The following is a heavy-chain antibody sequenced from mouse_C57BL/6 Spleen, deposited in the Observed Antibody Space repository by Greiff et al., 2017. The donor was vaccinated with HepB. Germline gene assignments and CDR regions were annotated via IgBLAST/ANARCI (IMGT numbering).Heavy chain of an antibody. CDR3: ARLGIYYGNYAMDY. CDR2: ISSGSSTI. D-gene: IGHD2-1*01. CDR1: GFTFSDYG. V-gene: IGHV5-17*01. Sequence: DVMLVESGGGLVKPGGSLKLSCAASGFTFSDYGMHWVRQAPEKGLEWVAYISSGSSTIYYADTVKGRFTISRDNAKNTLFLQMTSLRSEDTAMYYCARLGIYYGNYAMDYWGQGTSVTVSS. J-gene: IGHJ4*01.